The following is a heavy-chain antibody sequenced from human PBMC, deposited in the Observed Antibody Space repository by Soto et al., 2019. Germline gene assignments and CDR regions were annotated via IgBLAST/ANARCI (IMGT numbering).Heavy chain of an antibody. CDR2: ISGSGGST. Sequence: EVQLLESGGGLVQPGGSLRLSCAASGFTFSSYAMSWVRQAQGKGLEWVSAISGSGGSTYYADSVKGRFTISRENSKNTLYLQRNSLGAEDTAVYYCAKVDRRITGTVDYWGQGTLVTVSS. V-gene: IGHV3-23*01. J-gene: IGHJ4*02. CDR3: AKVDRRITGTVDY. D-gene: IGHD1-20*01. CDR1: GFTFSSYA.